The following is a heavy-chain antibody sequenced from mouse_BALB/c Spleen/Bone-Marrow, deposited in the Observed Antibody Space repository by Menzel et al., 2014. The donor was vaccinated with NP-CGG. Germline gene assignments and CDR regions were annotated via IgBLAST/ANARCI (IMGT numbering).Heavy chain of an antibody. CDR1: GFTFSSFG. CDR3: ARWGRWDTWYFDV. J-gene: IGHJ1*01. V-gene: IGHV5-17*02. D-gene: IGHD3-3*01. CDR2: ISSGSSTI. Sequence: EVMLVESGGGLVQPGGSRKLSCAASGFTFSSFGMHWVRQAPEKGLEWVAYISSGSSTIYYADTVKGRSTISIDNPKNTLFLEMPSLRSEDTAMYYCARWGRWDTWYFDVWGAGTTVTVSS.